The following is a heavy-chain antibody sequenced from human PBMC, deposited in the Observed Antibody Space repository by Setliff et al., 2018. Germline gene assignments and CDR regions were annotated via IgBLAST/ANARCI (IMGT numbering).Heavy chain of an antibody. CDR3: AASRAYTGAVEEWFLPKTFDF. D-gene: IGHD3-10*01. Sequence: PSETLSLTCTVSGDSISNYYWNWIRQPAGKGLEWIGRIYVTKSTKYNPSLKSRVTLSIDTSKNQFSLKLCSVTAADAALYYCAASRAYTGAVEEWFLPKTFDFWGQGSPVTVS. J-gene: IGHJ4*02. CDR2: IYVTKST. V-gene: IGHV4-4*07. CDR1: GDSISNYY.